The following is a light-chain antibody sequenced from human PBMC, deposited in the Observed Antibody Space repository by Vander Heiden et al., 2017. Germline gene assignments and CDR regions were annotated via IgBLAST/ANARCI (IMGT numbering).Light chain of an antibody. J-gene: IGLJ3*02. V-gene: IGLV3-25*03. CDR3: HSADSSGTYWV. Sequence: QAQEGIASKAKTSRIVCSGDAVAKKYAYGYQQSTGQAPVVVMYNDSKRPSGIPERFSGSNSGTIVTLTTTGVQAEDEADYYCHSADSSGTYWVFGGGTKRTVL. CDR2: NDS. CDR1: AVAKKY.